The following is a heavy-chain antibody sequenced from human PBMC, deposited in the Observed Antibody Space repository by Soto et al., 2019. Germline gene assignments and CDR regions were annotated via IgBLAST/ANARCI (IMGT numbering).Heavy chain of an antibody. Sequence: EVQLLESGGGLVQPGGSLRLSCAASGFTFSSYAMSWVRQAPGKGLEWVSAISGSGGSTYYADSVKGRFTISRDNSKNTLYMKRNSLKAEDTAVYYCAKLQQQRAVDYWGQGTLVTVSS. D-gene: IGHD6-13*01. CDR1: GFTFSSYA. CDR3: AKLQQQRAVDY. J-gene: IGHJ4*02. CDR2: ISGSGGST. V-gene: IGHV3-23*01.